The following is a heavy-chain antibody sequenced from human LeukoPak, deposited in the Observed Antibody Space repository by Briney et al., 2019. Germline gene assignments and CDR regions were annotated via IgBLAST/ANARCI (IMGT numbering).Heavy chain of an antibody. CDR3: ARVRAIAATGTGARYFQD. Sequence: ASVKVSCKASGYTFADYHIYWMRQAPGQGLEWMGWNNPNSGGTNYAQKFQGRVTMTRDTSTNTAYMELSRLRSDDTAVYFCARVRAIAATGTGARYFQDWVQGTLVTGSS. D-gene: IGHD1-1*01. J-gene: IGHJ1*01. V-gene: IGHV1-2*02. CDR2: NNPNSGGT. CDR1: GYTFADYH.